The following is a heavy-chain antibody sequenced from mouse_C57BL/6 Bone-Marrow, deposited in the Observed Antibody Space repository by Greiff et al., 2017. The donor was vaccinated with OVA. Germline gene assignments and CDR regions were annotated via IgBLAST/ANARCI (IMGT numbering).Heavy chain of an antibody. Sequence: EVKVEESGGGLVQPGGSMKLSCAASGFTFSDAWMDWVRQSPEKGLEWVAEIRNKANNHATYYAESVKGRFTISRDDSKSSVYLQMNSLRAEDTGIYDCTRRITTVVATVDYWGQGTSVTVSS. J-gene: IGHJ4*01. D-gene: IGHD1-1*01. CDR3: TRRITTVVATVDY. CDR2: IRNKANNHAT. CDR1: GFTFSDAW. V-gene: IGHV6-6*01.